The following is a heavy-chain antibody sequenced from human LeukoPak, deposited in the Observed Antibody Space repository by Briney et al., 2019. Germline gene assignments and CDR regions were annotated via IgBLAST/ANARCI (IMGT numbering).Heavy chain of an antibody. CDR3: ARGIAAARDY. CDR1: GYTFTGYY. V-gene: IGHV1-2*02. J-gene: IGHJ4*02. CDR2: INPNSGGT. Sequence: ASVKVSCKASGYTFTGYYMYWVRHAPGPGPEWMGWINPNSGGTNYAQKFQGRVTMTRDTSISTAYMELSRLRSDDTAVYYCARGIAAARDYWGQGTLVTVSS. D-gene: IGHD6-13*01.